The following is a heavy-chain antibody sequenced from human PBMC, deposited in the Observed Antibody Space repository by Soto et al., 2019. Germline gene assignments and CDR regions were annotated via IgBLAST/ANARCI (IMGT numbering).Heavy chain of an antibody. CDR1: GFTFGDYA. Sequence: GGSLSLSCTASGFTFGDYAMSWFRQAPGKGLEWVGFIRSKAYGGTTEYAASVKGRFTISRDDSKSIAYLQMNSLKTEDTAVYYCTRVTGIYYYYYGMDVWGQGTTVTVSS. CDR2: IRSKAYGGTT. V-gene: IGHV3-49*03. J-gene: IGHJ6*02. D-gene: IGHD1-20*01. CDR3: TRVTGIYYYYYGMDV.